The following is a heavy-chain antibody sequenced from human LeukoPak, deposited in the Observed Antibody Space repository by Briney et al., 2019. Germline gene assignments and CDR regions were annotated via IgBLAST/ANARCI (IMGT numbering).Heavy chain of an antibody. CDR3: ARDPLLSSSLLGWFDP. CDR2: ISAYNGNT. CDR1: GYTFTSYG. J-gene: IGHJ5*02. D-gene: IGHD6-6*01. V-gene: IGHV1-18*01. Sequence: ASVKVSCKASGYTFTSYGISWVRQAPGQGLEWMGWISAYNGNTNYAQKLQGRVTMTTDTSTSTAYMELRSLRSDDTAVYYCARDPLLSSSLLGWFDPWGQGTLVTVSS.